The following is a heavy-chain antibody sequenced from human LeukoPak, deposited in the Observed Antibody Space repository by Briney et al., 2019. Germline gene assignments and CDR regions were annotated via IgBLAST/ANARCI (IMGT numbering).Heavy chain of an antibody. Sequence: GGSLRLSCAASGFTFSSYSMNWVRQAPGKGLEWVSSISSSSSYIYYADSVKGRFTISRDNAKNSLYLQMNSLRAEDTAVYYCAREGFPSDAFDTWGQGTMVTVSS. CDR1: GFTFSSYS. CDR3: AREGFPSDAFDT. J-gene: IGHJ3*02. CDR2: ISSSSSYI. V-gene: IGHV3-21*01.